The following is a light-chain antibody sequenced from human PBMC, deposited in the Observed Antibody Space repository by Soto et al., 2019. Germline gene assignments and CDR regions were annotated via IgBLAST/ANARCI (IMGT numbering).Light chain of an antibody. J-gene: IGLJ3*02. Sequence: QAVVTQEPSLTVSPGGTVTLTCGSSTGAVTSGHYPYWFQQKPGQAPRTLIYDTSNKHSWTPARFSGALLGGKAALTLSGAKHEDEAEYSCLLSYSGPRVFGGGTKLTVL. V-gene: IGLV7-46*01. CDR2: DTS. CDR3: LLSYSGPRV. CDR1: TGAVTSGHY.